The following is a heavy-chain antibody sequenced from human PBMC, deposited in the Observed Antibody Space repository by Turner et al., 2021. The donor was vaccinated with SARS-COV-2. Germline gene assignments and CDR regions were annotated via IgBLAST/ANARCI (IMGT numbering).Heavy chain of an antibody. Sequence: QVQPVQSGAEVKKPGSSVMVSCKASGYTFTGYYMYWVRQAPGQGLEWMGWINPNSGGTNYAQMFQGRVTMTRDTSISTAYMELSRLRSDDTAVYYCARVSSLSYYFDSWGQGTLVTVSS. CDR3: ARVSSLSYYFDS. CDR1: GYTFTGYY. CDR2: INPNSGGT. D-gene: IGHD6-6*01. J-gene: IGHJ4*02. V-gene: IGHV1-2*02.